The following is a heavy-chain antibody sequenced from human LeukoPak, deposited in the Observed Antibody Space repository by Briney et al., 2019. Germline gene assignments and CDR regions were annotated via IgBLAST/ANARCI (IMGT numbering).Heavy chain of an antibody. CDR3: AKHHQYSSSCVDS. D-gene: IGHD6-13*01. CDR1: GFTFSSSA. J-gene: IGHJ4*02. V-gene: IGHV3-23*01. Sequence: PGGSLRLSCAASGFTFSSSAMSWVRQAPGQGLEWVSAISGSGASTYYADSVKGRFTISRDNSKNAVYLQMNSLRAEDTAVYYCAKHHQYSSSCVDSWGQGTLVTVSS. CDR2: ISGSGAST.